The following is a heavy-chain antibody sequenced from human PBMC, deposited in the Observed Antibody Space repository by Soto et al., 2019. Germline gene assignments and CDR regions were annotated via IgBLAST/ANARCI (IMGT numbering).Heavy chain of an antibody. CDR3: ARGDAAMAHYYYYGMDV. D-gene: IGHD2-2*01. J-gene: IGHJ6*02. Sequence: ASVKVSCKASGYTFTSYYMHWVRQAPGQRLEWMVIINPSGGSTSYAQKFQGRVTMTRDSSTSTVYMELSSLRSGDTAVYYCARGDAAMAHYYYYGMDVWGQGTTVTVSS. CDR1: GYTFTSYY. CDR2: INPSGGST. V-gene: IGHV1-46*01.